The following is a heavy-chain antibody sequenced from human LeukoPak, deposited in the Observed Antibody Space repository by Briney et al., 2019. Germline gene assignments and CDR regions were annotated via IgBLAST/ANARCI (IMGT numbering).Heavy chain of an antibody. J-gene: IGHJ4*02. CDR1: GFSFSMFA. V-gene: IGHV3-23*01. CDR2: ISGSAGGT. CDR3: AKLYSPGWYYFDY. D-gene: IGHD6-19*01. Sequence: GGSLRLSCAASGFSFSMFAMSWVRHAPGKGVEGVATISGSAGGTYYADSVKGRVTISRDNSKNTVYLQMNSLRAEDTAVYYCAKLYSPGWYYFDYWGQGTLVTVSS.